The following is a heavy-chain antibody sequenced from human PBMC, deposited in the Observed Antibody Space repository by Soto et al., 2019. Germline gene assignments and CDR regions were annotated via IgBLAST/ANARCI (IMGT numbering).Heavy chain of an antibody. CDR3: ARLHYYGSGSYGGYFYGMDV. Sequence: QVQLVQSGAEVKKPGASVKVSCKASGYTFTSYGISWVRQAPGQGLEWMGWISAYNGNTNYAQKLQGRVTMTTDTSTSTAYMELRSLRSADTAVYYCARLHYYGSGSYGGYFYGMDVWGQGTTVTVSS. J-gene: IGHJ6*02. CDR1: GYTFTSYG. CDR2: ISAYNGNT. D-gene: IGHD3-10*01. V-gene: IGHV1-18*01.